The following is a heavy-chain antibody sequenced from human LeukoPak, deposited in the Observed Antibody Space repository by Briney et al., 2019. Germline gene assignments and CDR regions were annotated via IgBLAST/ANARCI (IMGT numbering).Heavy chain of an antibody. CDR2: IYYSGST. CDR1: GGSISSSSYY. V-gene: IGHV4-39*07. Sequence: SEALSLTCTVSGGSISSSSYYWGWIRQPPGKGLEWIGSIYYSGSTYYNPSLKSRVTISVDTSKNQFSLKLSSVTAADTAVYYCAREGGSYSSSSGYMDVWGKGTTVTVSS. J-gene: IGHJ6*03. CDR3: AREGGSYSSSSGYMDV. D-gene: IGHD6-6*01.